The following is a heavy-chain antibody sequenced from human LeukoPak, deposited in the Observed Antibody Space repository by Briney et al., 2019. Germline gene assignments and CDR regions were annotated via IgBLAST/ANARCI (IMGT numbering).Heavy chain of an antibody. CDR2: ISSSGSTI. V-gene: IGHV3-48*03. CDR1: GFTFSSYE. D-gene: IGHD6-19*01. CDR3: ARGNSSGWSVELDY. Sequence: PGGSLRLSCAASGFTFSSYEMNWVRQAPGKGLEGVSYISSSGSTIYYADSVKGRFTISRDNAKNSLYLQMNSLRAEGTAVYYCARGNSSGWSVELDYWGQGTLVTVSS. J-gene: IGHJ4*02.